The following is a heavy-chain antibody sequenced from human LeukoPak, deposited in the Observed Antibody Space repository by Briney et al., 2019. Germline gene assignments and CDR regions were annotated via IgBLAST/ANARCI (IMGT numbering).Heavy chain of an antibody. CDR2: ISGGGEHT. CDR3: ASGPYSSSYFAS. Sequence: GGSLRLSCAASGFTFTNCAMKWVRQAPGKGLEWVADISGGGEHTFYADSVKGRFTISRDNSKDTLHLQMSILRPEDTALYYCASGPYSSSYFASWGQGTMVTVSS. CDR1: GFTFTNCA. D-gene: IGHD6-13*01. V-gene: IGHV3-23*01. J-gene: IGHJ4*02.